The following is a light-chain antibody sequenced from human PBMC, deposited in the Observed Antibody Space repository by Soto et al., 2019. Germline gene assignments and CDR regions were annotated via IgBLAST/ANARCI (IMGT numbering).Light chain of an antibody. V-gene: IGKV1-5*03. J-gene: IGKJ1*01. CDR1: QNICYW. CDR3: QQYRRYWT. CDR2: KTS. Sequence: DIHMTESPPTVSAFVGDRVTFSCRASQNICYWLAWYQQKPGQAPVLLIEKTSSLQSGVSSRFCGSGSGTDFTLTITSLQTDDVGTYYCQQYRRYWTFAPGTKVDIK.